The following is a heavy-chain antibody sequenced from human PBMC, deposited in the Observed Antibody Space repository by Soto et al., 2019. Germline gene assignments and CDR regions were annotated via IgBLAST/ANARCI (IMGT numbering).Heavy chain of an antibody. CDR3: ARVIAAADTISVWFDP. CDR1: GGSISSGGYS. Sequence: QLQLQESGSGLVKPSQTLSLTCAVSGGSISSGGYSWSWIRQPPGKGLGGIGYIFLIGGTYYNPPLKSRVTISVDRSKNQFSLKLNSVTAADTAVYYCARVIAAADTISVWFDPWGQGTLVTVSS. J-gene: IGHJ5*02. V-gene: IGHV4-30-2*01. D-gene: IGHD6-13*01. CDR2: IFLIGGT.